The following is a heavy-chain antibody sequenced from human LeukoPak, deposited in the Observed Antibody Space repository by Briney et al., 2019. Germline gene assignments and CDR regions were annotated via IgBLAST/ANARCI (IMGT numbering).Heavy chain of an antibody. Sequence: GGSLRLSCAAFGFTFSSYGMHWVRQAPGKGLEWVAVIWYDGSNKYYADSVKGRFTISRDNSKNTLYLQMNSLRAEDTAVYYCAKSGTTVTTPDYWGQGTLVTVSS. CDR2: IWYDGSNK. CDR3: AKSGTTVTTPDY. CDR1: GFTFSSYG. D-gene: IGHD4-17*01. J-gene: IGHJ4*02. V-gene: IGHV3-33*06.